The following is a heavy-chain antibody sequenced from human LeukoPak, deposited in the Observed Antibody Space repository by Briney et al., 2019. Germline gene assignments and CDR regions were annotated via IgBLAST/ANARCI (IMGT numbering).Heavy chain of an antibody. CDR1: GFTFSIYA. D-gene: IGHD3-9*01. CDR2: ISGSGGST. V-gene: IGHV3-23*01. J-gene: IGHJ5*02. CDR3: AKALAYYDILTGYLGA. Sequence: TGGSLRLSCAASGFTFSIYAMSWVRQAPGKGLGWVSSISGSGGSTYYADSVKGRFTISRDNSKNTLYLQMNSLRAEDTAVYYCAKALAYYDILTGYLGAWGQGTLVTVSS.